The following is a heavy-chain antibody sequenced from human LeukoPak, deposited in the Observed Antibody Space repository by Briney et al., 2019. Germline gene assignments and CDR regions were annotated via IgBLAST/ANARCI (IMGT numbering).Heavy chain of an antibody. D-gene: IGHD6-19*01. Sequence: GGSLRLSCAASGFTFSSYAMSWVRQAPGKGLEWVSAISGSGGSTYYADSVKGRFTISRDNSKNTLYLQMNSLRAEDTAVYYCARDVSSGNGAYDYWGQGTLVTVSS. CDR1: GFTFSSYA. CDR3: ARDVSSGNGAYDY. V-gene: IGHV3-23*01. CDR2: ISGSGGST. J-gene: IGHJ4*02.